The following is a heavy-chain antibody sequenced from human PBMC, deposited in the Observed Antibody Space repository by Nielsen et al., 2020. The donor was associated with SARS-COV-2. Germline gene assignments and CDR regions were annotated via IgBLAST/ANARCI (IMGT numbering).Heavy chain of an antibody. CDR3: ARAGYSYDYGNWFDP. Sequence: SETLSLTCTVSSDSISRSNYYWGWIRQPPGKGLEWIGSISYSGSTYYNPSLRSRVTISVDTSKNQFSLKLSSVTAADTAVYYCARAGYSYDYGNWFDPWGQGTLVTVSS. J-gene: IGHJ5*02. CDR1: SDSISRSNYY. CDR2: ISYSGST. V-gene: IGHV4-39*07. D-gene: IGHD5-18*01.